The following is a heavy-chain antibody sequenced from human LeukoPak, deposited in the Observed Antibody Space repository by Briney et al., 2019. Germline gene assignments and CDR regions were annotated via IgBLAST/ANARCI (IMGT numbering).Heavy chain of an antibody. Sequence: GGSLRLSCAASGFTFDDYAMHWFRQAPGKGLEGVSGISWNSGSIGYADSVKGRFTISRDNAKNSLYLQMNSLRAEDTALYYCAKASSDTTYYFDYWGQGTLVTVSS. CDR2: ISWNSGSI. CDR1: GFTFDDYA. J-gene: IGHJ4*02. D-gene: IGHD3-10*01. V-gene: IGHV3-9*01. CDR3: AKASSDTTYYFDY.